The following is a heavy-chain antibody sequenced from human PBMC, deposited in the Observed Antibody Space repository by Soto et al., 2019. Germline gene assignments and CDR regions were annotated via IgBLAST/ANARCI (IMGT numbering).Heavy chain of an antibody. CDR1: GGSVSSGSYY. D-gene: IGHD3-22*01. V-gene: IGHV4-61*01. CDR2: MFSSGST. Sequence: ASDTLSLTCTVSGGSVSSGSYYWSWIRQPPGKGLEWIGFMFSSGSTKYNPSLKSRVTISVDTSKNQFSLKLSFVTAADTAVYYCARGYYDRSGSVDFWGQGTLVIV. CDR3: ARGYYDRSGSVDF. J-gene: IGHJ4*02.